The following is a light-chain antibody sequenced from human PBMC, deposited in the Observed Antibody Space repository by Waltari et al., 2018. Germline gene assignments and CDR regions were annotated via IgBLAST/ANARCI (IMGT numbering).Light chain of an antibody. CDR1: QNINKW. J-gene: IGKJ1*01. V-gene: IGKV1-5*03. Sequence: DIQMTQSPSTLSASVGDRVTITCRASQNINKWLAWYQQKPGKAPMLLIYKASRLQSGVPSRFSGSGSGTEFTLTISSLQPDDLATYYCQQYSTFWWTFGQGTKVEI. CDR2: KAS. CDR3: QQYSTFWWT.